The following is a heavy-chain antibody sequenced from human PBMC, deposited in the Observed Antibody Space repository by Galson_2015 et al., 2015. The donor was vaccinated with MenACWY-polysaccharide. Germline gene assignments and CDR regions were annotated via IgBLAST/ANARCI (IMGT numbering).Heavy chain of an antibody. Sequence: SLRLSCAASGFTVTDARMNWVRQAPGKGLEWVARIKSKTEGGTTDYAAPVEGRFTISRDESKNTLFLQMNSLKTEDTAVYYCATRGPSSTSRNRWECWGQGTLVTVSS. V-gene: IGHV3-15*05. J-gene: IGHJ4*02. CDR1: GFTVTDAR. CDR2: IKSKTEGGTT. CDR3: ATRGPSSTSRNRWEC. D-gene: IGHD2-2*01.